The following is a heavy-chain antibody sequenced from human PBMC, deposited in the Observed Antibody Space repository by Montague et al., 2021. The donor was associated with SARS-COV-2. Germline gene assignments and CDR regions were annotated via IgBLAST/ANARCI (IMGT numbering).Heavy chain of an antibody. Sequence: SLRLSCAASGFVFTSYSMNWVRQAPGKGLEWVSSISSTSSHIYYADSVKGRFTISRDSSKTSMYLHMKDLRAEDSAVYYCVRGMLASTGAMSDHWGQGTRVTVSS. CDR3: VRGMLASTGAMSDH. D-gene: IGHD1-1*01. CDR1: GFVFTSYS. CDR2: ISSTSSHI. V-gene: IGHV3-21*01. J-gene: IGHJ4*02.